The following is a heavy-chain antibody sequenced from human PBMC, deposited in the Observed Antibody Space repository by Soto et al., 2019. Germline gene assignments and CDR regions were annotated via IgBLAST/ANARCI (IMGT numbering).Heavy chain of an antibody. Sequence: GALRLSCAASGFTFTRYSMNWVRQAPGKGLEWVSSISSTTNYIYYADSMKGRFTVSRDNAKNSVYLEMSSLSAEDTAVYYCARESEDLTSNFDYWGQGALVTVSS. J-gene: IGHJ4*02. CDR2: ISSTTNYI. V-gene: IGHV3-21*01. CDR3: ARESEDLTSNFDY. CDR1: GFTFTRYS.